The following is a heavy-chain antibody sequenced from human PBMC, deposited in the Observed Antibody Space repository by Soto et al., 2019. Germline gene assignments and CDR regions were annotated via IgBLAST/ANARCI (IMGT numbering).Heavy chain of an antibody. J-gene: IGHJ4*02. Sequence: EVQLLESGGGSVQPGGSLKLSCAVSGFSISEYGVTWVRQPPGKGLYWVSGFSGGRGGTFYADSVRGRFTISRDDSRNMVYLQMDSLGVEDTAFYYCVKWNRFGDSWGQGTLVTVSS. CDR3: VKWNRFGDS. CDR1: GFSISEYG. D-gene: IGHD1-1*01. CDR2: FSGGRGGT. V-gene: IGHV3-23*01.